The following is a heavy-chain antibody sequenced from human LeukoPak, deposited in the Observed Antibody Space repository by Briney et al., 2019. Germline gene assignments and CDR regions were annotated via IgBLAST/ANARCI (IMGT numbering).Heavy chain of an antibody. J-gene: IGHJ4*02. V-gene: IGHV1-18*01. CDR1: GYTFTSYG. CDR2: ISAYNGNT. Sequence: GASVTVSCTASGYTFTSYGISWVRQAPGQGVEWMGWISAYNGNTNYAQKLQGRVTMTTDTSTSTAYMELRSLRSDDTAVYYCARDVVVTAITGPFDNWGQGTLVTVSS. D-gene: IGHD2-21*02. CDR3: ARDVVVTAITGPFDN.